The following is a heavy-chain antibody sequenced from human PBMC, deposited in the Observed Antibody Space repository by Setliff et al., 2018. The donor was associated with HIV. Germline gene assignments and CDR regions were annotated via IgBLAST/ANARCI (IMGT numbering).Heavy chain of an antibody. CDR2: MNPNSGNT. V-gene: IGHV1-8*01. CDR1: GYTFTRYE. Sequence: ASVKVSCKASGYTFTRYEINWVRQATGQGLEWMGRMNPNSGNTGYAQKFQGRVTMTRNTSISTAYMELSSLRSEDTAVYFCARGTRVGANDAFDIWGQGTMVTVSS. D-gene: IGHD1-26*01. CDR3: ARGTRVGANDAFDI. J-gene: IGHJ3*02.